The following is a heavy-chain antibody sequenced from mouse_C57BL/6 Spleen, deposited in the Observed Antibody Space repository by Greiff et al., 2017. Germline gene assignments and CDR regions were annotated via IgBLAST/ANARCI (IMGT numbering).Heavy chain of an antibody. D-gene: IGHD6-2*01. J-gene: IGHJ2*01. V-gene: IGHV5-4*01. CDR2: ISDGGSYT. CDR1: GFTFSSYA. CDR3: ASETYSLYYFDY. Sequence: VQLKESGGGLVKPGGSLKLSCAASGFTFSSYAMSWVRQTPEKRLEWVATISDGGSYTYYPDNVKGRFTIARDNAKNNLYMQISHLKYEDTAMYYSASETYSLYYFDYWGQGTTLTVSS.